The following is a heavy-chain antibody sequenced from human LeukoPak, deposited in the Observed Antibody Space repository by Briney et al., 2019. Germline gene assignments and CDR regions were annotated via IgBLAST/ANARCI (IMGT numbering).Heavy chain of an antibody. CDR3: ARALSSGYYPSWFDP. D-gene: IGHD3-22*01. J-gene: IGHJ5*02. CDR2: INHSGST. Sequence: SETLSLTCAVYGGSFSGYYWSWIRQPPGKGLEWIGEINHSGSTNYNPSLKSRVTISVDTSKDQFSLKLSSVTAADTAVYYCARALSSGYYPSWFDPWGQGTLVTVSS. V-gene: IGHV4-34*01. CDR1: GGSFSGYY.